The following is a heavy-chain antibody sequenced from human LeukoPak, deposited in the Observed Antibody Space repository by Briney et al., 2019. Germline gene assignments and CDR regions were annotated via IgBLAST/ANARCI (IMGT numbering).Heavy chain of an antibody. CDR3: AKDRLSSYYYDLDAFDI. J-gene: IGHJ3*02. Sequence: TGGSLRLSCAASGFTFSNYGLSWVRQAPGKGLEWVSGISGSGGSTYYADSVKGRFTISRDNSKNTLYLQMNSLRAEDTAVYYCAKDRLSSYYYDLDAFDIWGQGTMVTVSS. V-gene: IGHV3-23*01. CDR1: GFTFSNYG. D-gene: IGHD3-22*01. CDR2: ISGSGGST.